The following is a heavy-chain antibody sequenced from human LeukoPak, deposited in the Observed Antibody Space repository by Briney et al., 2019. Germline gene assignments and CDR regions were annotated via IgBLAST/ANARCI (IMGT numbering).Heavy chain of an antibody. CDR2: ISYDGSNK. Sequence: GGSLRLSCAASGFTFSSYAMHGVRQAPGKGLEWVAVISYDGSNKYYADSVKGRFTISRDNSKNTLYLQMNSLRAEDTAVYYCARDGLDVWGKGTTVTVSS. CDR1: GFTFSSYA. CDR3: ARDGLDV. V-gene: IGHV3-30*04. D-gene: IGHD3/OR15-3a*01. J-gene: IGHJ6*04.